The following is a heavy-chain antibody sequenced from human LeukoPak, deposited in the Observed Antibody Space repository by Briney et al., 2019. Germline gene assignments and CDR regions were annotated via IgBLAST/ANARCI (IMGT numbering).Heavy chain of an antibody. D-gene: IGHD3-10*01. V-gene: IGHV4-59*08. Sequence: SETLSLTCTVSGASVSSYYWSWIRQPPGKGLEWIGYIYYSGNTNYNPSLKSRVTISVDTSKNQFSLKLSSVTAADTAVYYCARGIRGVMGNWFDPWGQGTLVTVSS. CDR3: ARGIRGVMGNWFDP. J-gene: IGHJ5*02. CDR2: IYYSGNT. CDR1: GASVSSYY.